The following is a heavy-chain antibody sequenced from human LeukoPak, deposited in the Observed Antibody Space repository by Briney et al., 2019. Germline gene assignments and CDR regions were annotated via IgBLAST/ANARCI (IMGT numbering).Heavy chain of an antibody. V-gene: IGHV4-31*03. Sequence: SETLSLTCTVSGVSISSGGYYWSWIRQHPGKGLEWIGYICYSGSTYYNPSLKSRVTISVDTSKNQFSLKLSSVTAADTAVYYCARVGLGYGDYAYYFDYWGQGTLVTVSS. CDR2: ICYSGST. D-gene: IGHD4-17*01. CDR1: GVSISSGGYY. CDR3: ARVGLGYGDYAYYFDY. J-gene: IGHJ4*02.